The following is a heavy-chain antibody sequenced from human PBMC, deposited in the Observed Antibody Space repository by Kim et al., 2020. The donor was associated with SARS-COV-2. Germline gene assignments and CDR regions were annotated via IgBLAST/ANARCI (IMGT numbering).Heavy chain of an antibody. J-gene: IGHJ4*02. V-gene: IGHV3-11*04. D-gene: IGHD2-2*01. Sequence: TRHYAASLQSRFTISRDNAKNALYLQMNGLTAEDTAVYNCARDSTGYDWGQGTLVTVSS. CDR3: ARDSTGYD. CDR2: TR.